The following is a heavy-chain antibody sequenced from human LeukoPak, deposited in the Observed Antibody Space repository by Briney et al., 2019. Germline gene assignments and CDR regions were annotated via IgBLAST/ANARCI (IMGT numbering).Heavy chain of an antibody. D-gene: IGHD2-2*01. CDR1: GYTFTSYY. CDR3: ARAQRPRHCSSTSCYPDY. Sequence: ASVKVSCKASGYTFTSYYMHWVRQAPGQGLEGMGIINPSGGSTSYARKFQDRVTMTRDTSTTTVYMELRSLSSEDTAVYYYARAQRPRHCSSTSCYPDYWGQGTLVTVSS. J-gene: IGHJ4*02. V-gene: IGHV1-46*01. CDR2: INPSGGST.